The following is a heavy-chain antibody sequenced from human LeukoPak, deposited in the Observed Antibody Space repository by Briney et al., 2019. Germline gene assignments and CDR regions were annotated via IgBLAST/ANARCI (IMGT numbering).Heavy chain of an antibody. J-gene: IGHJ4*02. Sequence: ASVKVSCKASGYTFSSYGISWVRQAPGQGLEWMGSISTYNGNTKNAQKVQGRVAMTTDTSTSTAYMELRSLRSDDTAVYYCARVSTTYSGYDSELFGYWGQGTLVTVSS. CDR2: ISTYNGNT. V-gene: IGHV1-18*01. CDR1: GYTFSSYG. CDR3: ARVSTTYSGYDSELFGY. D-gene: IGHD5-12*01.